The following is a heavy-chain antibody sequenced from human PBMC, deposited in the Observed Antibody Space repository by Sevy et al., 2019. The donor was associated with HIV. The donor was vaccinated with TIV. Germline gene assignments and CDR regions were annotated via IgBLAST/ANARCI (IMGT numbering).Heavy chain of an antibody. J-gene: IGHJ3*01. V-gene: IGHV3-7*01. CDR1: GFTGFTFGDLY. CDR3: ARKVGDM. D-gene: IGHD1-26*01. CDR2: IKQDGSQK. Sequence: GGSLRLSCAASGFTGFTFGDLYMSWIRQAPGKGLEWVANIKQDGSQKYFVDSVKGRFTISRDNAKNSLYLQMDNLRAEDTAVYYCARKVGDMWGQGTMVTVSS.